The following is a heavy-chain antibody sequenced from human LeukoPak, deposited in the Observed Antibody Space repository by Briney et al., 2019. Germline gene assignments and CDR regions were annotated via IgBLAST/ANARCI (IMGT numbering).Heavy chain of an antibody. Sequence: GGSLRLSCAASGFTFSSYAMHWVRQAPGKGLEWVAVISYDGSNKYYADSVKGRFTISRDNSKNTLYLQMNSLRAADTAVYYCARDSGWYPQFEFDYWGQGTLVTVSS. V-gene: IGHV3-30-3*01. CDR3: ARDSGWYPQFEFDY. J-gene: IGHJ4*02. D-gene: IGHD6-19*01. CDR1: GFTFSSYA. CDR2: ISYDGSNK.